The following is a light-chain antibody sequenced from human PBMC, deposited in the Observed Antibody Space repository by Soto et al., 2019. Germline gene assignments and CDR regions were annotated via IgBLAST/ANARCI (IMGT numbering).Light chain of an antibody. CDR2: DVR. CDR1: SSDIGHYNY. V-gene: IGLV2-14*03. Sequence: QSVLTQPASVSGSPGQSITISCTGTSSDIGHYNYVSWYQQHPGKVPKLIISDVRNRPSGISDRFSGSKSGNSASLTISGLQTEDEADYYCSSYTTTSTQVFGSGTKLTVL. J-gene: IGLJ1*01. CDR3: SSYTTTSTQV.